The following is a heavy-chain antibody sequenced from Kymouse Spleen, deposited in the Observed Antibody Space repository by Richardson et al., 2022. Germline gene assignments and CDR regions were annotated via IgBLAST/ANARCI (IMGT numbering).Heavy chain of an antibody. CDR1: GFTFSSYG. Sequence: QVQLVESGGGVVQPGRSLRLSCAASGFTFSSYGMHWVRQAPGKGLEWVAVISYDGSNKYYADSVKGRFTISRDNSKNTLYLQMNSLRAEDTAVYYCAKDGVGATGFDYWGQGTLVTVSS. V-gene: IGHV3-30*18. J-gene: IGHJ4*02. CDR2: ISYDGSNK. CDR3: AKDGVGATGFDY. D-gene: IGHD1-26*01.